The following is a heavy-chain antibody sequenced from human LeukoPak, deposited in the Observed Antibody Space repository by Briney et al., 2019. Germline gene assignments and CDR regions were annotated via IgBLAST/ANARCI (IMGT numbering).Heavy chain of an antibody. CDR3: AREGGPYRPLDY. Sequence: SETLSLTCGVSGGSITSTNYWTWVRQPPGKGLEWIGEVNPQGSTNYNPSLMGRVAISVDMSENLISLQLTSVTAADTAVYYCAREGGPYRPLDYSGQGTLVTVSS. CDR2: VNPQGST. J-gene: IGHJ4*02. CDR1: GGSITSTNY. V-gene: IGHV4-4*02.